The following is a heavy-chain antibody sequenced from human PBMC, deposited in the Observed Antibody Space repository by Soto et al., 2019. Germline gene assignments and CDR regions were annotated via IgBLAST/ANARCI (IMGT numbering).Heavy chain of an antibody. J-gene: IGHJ6*02. CDR3: ARDRAAMVRGDPDYYYYYGMDV. V-gene: IGHV4-59*01. D-gene: IGHD3-10*01. CDR2: IYYSGST. CDR1: CGSISSYY. Sequence: SETLSLTCTVSCGSISSYYWSWIRQPPGKGLEWIGYIYYSGSTNYNPSLKSRVTISVDTSKNQFSLKLSSVTAADTAVYYCARDRAAMVRGDPDYYYYYGMDVWGQGTTVTVSS.